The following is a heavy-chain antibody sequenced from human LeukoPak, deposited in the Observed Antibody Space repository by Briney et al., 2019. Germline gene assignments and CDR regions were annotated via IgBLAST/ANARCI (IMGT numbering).Heavy chain of an antibody. CDR1: GYSIRSGYY. J-gene: IGHJ3*02. CDR3: ARVSPQWELDAFDI. CDR2: IHHSGST. Sequence: PSETLSLTXSVSGYSIRSGYYWGWIRQPPGKGLESIGSIHHSGSTYYNPSLKSRVTISVDTSKNHFSMQLSSVTAADTAIYYCARVSPQWELDAFDIWGQGTMVTVSS. V-gene: IGHV4-38-2*02. D-gene: IGHD1-26*01.